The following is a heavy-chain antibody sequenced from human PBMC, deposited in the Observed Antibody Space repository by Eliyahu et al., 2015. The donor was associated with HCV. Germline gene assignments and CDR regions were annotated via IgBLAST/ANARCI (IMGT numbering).Heavy chain of an antibody. J-gene: IGHJ3*02. CDR1: GFTFNSYA. D-gene: IGHD3-10*01. CDR3: TRDLGGWFGELISLSSVGAFDI. CDR2: ISYDGSNN. V-gene: IGHV3-30-3*01. Sequence: QVQLVESGGGVVQPGRSLRLSCAASGFTFNSYAMXWVPQAPGKGLGWVAVISYDGSNNYYADSVKGRFTISRDHSKNTLYLQMNSLRTEDTAVYYCTRDLGGWFGELISLSSVGAFDIWGQGTMVTVSS.